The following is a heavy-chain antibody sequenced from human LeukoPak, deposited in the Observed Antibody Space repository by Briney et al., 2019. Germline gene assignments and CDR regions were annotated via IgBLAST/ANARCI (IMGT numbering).Heavy chain of an antibody. V-gene: IGHV4-39*01. CDR2: IYYSGST. J-gene: IGHJ4*02. D-gene: IGHD4/OR15-4a*01. CDR3: ARRPGEYGGNDFDY. Sequence: SETLSLTCTVSGGSISSSSYYWGWIRQPPGKGLEWIGTIYYSGSTYYNPSLKSRVTISVDTSKNQFSLKLSSVTAADTAVYYCARRPGEYGGNDFDYWGQGTLVTLSS. CDR1: GGSISSSSYY.